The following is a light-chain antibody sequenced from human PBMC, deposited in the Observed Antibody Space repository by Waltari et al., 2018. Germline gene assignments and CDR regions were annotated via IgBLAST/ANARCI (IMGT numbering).Light chain of an antibody. V-gene: IGKV1-5*01. CDR3: QQYDTHPFT. J-gene: IGKJ2*01. Sequence: DIQLTQYPSTLSASAGDRVTITCRASQSISSYLAWYRQQPGKAPRLLIYDASNLQGGVPSRFSGAGSQTEFTLTITSLQPDDFATYFCQQYDTHPFTFGQGTKLEIE. CDR1: QSISSY. CDR2: DAS.